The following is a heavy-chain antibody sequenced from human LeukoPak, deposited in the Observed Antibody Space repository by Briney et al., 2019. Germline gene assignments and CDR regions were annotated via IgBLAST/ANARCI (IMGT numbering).Heavy chain of an antibody. J-gene: IGHJ4*02. D-gene: IGHD2-2*01. CDR2: VNHAGST. V-gene: IGHV4-38-2*01. CDR1: GYSISSGYS. CDR3: ARAPHCDTTSCYEVGY. Sequence: SETLSLTCAVSGYSISSGYSWGWIRQPPGKGPECIGNVNHAGSTYYNPSLMSRVSILVDTSKNQFSLRLGSVTAADTAVYYCARAPHCDTTSCYEVGYWGQGTLVTVSS.